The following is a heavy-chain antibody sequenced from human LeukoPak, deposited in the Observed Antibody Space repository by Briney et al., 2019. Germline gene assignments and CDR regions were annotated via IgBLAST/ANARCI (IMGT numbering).Heavy chain of an antibody. J-gene: IGHJ4*02. V-gene: IGHV4-59*08. D-gene: IGHD4-4*01. CDR2: IDYNGSP. CDR1: GASISSYY. CDR3: ARHYPPDYTFDC. Sequence: LETLSLTCTVSGASISSYYWSWIRQPPGKGLEWLGYIDYNGSPNYNPSLKSRVTISVGTSKNQFSLRLTSVTAADTAVYFCARHYPPDYTFDCWGRGTLVTVSS.